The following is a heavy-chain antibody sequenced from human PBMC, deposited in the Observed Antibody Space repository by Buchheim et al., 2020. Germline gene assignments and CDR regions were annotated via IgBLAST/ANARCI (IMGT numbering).Heavy chain of an antibody. D-gene: IGHD7-27*01. CDR2: ISGSGFGN. CDR3: AKDGGRTSWGISPLYYFDH. J-gene: IGHJ4*02. V-gene: IGHV3-23*01. Sequence: EVQLLESGGGLARPGGSLRLSCAGSGFTSTSYGMSWVRQAPGRGLEWVAGISGSGFGNWYAESVKGRFTISRGHSANTVYLQMDSLRVEDTAIYFCAKDGGRTSWGISPLYYFDHWGQGSL. CDR1: GFTSTSYG.